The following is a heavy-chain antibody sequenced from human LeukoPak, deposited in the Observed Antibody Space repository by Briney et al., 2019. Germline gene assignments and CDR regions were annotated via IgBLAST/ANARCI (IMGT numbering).Heavy chain of an antibody. CDR3: AREPSYYYDSSGRSGAFDI. CDR1: GFTFSSYS. J-gene: IGHJ3*02. Sequence: EGSLRLSCAASGFTFSSYSMNWVRQAPGKGLEWVSSISSSSSYIYYADSVKGRFTISRDNAKSSLYLQMNSLRAEDTAVYYCAREPSYYYDSSGRSGAFDIWGQGTMVTVSS. CDR2: ISSSSSYI. V-gene: IGHV3-21*01. D-gene: IGHD3-22*01.